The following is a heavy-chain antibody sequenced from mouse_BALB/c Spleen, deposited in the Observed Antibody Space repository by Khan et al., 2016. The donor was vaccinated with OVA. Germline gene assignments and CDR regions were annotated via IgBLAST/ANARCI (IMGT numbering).Heavy chain of an antibody. CDR2: IWADGGT. D-gene: IGHD2-3*01. CDR1: GFSLTSYS. J-gene: IGHJ1*01. V-gene: IGHV2-9*02. Sequence: QVQLQQSGPGLVAPSQSLSITCTVSGFSLTSYSVHWVRQPPGKGLEWLGVIWADGGTNYNSALMSRLSITKDNFKSQVFLKMNSLQSDDTAIYYCARSDDGYPEWYFDVWGAGTTVTVSS. CDR3: ARSDDGYPEWYFDV.